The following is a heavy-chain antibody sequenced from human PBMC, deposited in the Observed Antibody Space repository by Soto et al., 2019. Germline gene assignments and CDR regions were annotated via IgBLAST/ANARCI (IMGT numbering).Heavy chain of an antibody. CDR2: IYHSGST. V-gene: IGHV4-30-2*01. CDR1: GGSISSCGYS. Sequence: SETLSLTCAVSGGSISSCGYSWSWIRQPPGKGLEWIGYIYHSGSTYYNPSLKSRVTISVDRSKNQFPLKLSSVTAADTAVYYCARAELELHWFDLWGQGTLVTVSS. J-gene: IGHJ5*02. D-gene: IGHD1-7*01. CDR3: ARAELELHWFDL.